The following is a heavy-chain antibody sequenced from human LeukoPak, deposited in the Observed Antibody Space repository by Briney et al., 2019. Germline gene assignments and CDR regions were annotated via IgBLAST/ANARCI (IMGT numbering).Heavy chain of an antibody. CDR2: IYYSGST. Sequence: PSETLSLTCTVSGGSISSYYWSWIRQPPGKGLEWIWDIYYSGSTNYNPSLKSRVTISVDTSKNQFSLKLSSVTAADTAVYYCARGRVVYHTRYFDYWGQGTLVTVSS. V-gene: IGHV4-59*01. CDR3: ARGRVVYHTRYFDY. CDR1: GGSISSYY. J-gene: IGHJ4*02. D-gene: IGHD2-2*01.